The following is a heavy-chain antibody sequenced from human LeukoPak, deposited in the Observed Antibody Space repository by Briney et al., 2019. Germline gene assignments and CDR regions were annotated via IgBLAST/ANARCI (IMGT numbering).Heavy chain of an antibody. CDR1: GYTFTGYY. Sequence: GASVKVSFKSSGYTFTGYYIHWVRQAPGQGLEWMGYINPHSGGTNSPQKFQGRVTMTTDTSISAAYMELSSLISDDTAMYYCVREGNELLSKNFDYWGQGTLVTVFS. V-gene: IGHV1-2*02. J-gene: IGHJ4*02. D-gene: IGHD2-21*02. CDR3: VREGNELLSKNFDY. CDR2: INPHSGGT.